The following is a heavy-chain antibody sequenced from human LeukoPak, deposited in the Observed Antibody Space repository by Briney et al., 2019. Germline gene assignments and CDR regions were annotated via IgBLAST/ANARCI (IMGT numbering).Heavy chain of an antibody. Sequence: AGGSLRLSCTASGFQFSRNGMHWVRQAPGKGREWGAFIRYDGTTTFYGDSVRGRFTISRDNSKNTLYLEMNSLRHEDTAVYSCARDFDDVNGNFYYIPDFWGQGTLVTVSS. CDR3: ARDFDDVNGNFYYIPDF. CDR2: IRYDGTTT. J-gene: IGHJ4*02. CDR1: GFQFSRNG. D-gene: IGHD2-8*01. V-gene: IGHV3-30*02.